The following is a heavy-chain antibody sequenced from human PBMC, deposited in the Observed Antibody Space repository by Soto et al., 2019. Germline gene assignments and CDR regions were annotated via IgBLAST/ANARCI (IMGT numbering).Heavy chain of an antibody. V-gene: IGHV4-31*01. CDR1: GGSISSGTYY. CDR2: IYDSGST. Sequence: QVQLQESGPGLVKPSQTLSLTCTVSGGSISSGTYYWSWIRQHPGKGLEWIGYIYDSGSTYYNPSPQSQVTISVDTSKNQFSLKLSSVTAADPAVYYCATTTGGAAAYWGQGTLVTVSS. D-gene: IGHD6-13*01. J-gene: IGHJ4*02. CDR3: ATTTGGAAAY.